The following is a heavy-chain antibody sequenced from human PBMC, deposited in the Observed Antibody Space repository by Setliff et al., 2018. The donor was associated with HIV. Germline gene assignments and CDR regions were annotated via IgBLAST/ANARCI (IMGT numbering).Heavy chain of an antibody. CDR3: ARDIGSVWHNWFDP. V-gene: IGHV1-3*01. CDR1: GCSFTRNF. CDR2: INAGNGNT. D-gene: IGHD6-19*01. J-gene: IGHJ5*02. Sequence: GASVKVSCKASGCSFTRNFVHWVRQAPGQRLEWMGWINAGNGNTKYSQKFQGRVTISRDTSASTVYMELNSLRFEDTAIYYCARDIGSVWHNWFDPWGQGTLVTVSS.